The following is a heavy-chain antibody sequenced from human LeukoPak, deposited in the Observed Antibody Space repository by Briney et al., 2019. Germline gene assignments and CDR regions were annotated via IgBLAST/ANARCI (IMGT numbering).Heavy chain of an antibody. CDR2: IIPIFGTA. CDR1: GGTFSSYA. D-gene: IGHD2-8*01. V-gene: IGHV1-69*05. Sequence: GASVNVSCKASGGTFSSYAISWVRQAPGQGLEWMGGIIPIFGTANYAQKFQGRVTITRDTSASTAYMELSSLRSEDTAVYYCARGTNGVCLQCDNWFDPWGQGTLVTVSS. CDR3: ARGTNGVCLQCDNWFDP. J-gene: IGHJ5*02.